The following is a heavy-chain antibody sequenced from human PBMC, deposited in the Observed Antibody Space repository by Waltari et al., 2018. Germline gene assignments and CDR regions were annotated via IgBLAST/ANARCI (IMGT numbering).Heavy chain of an antibody. Sequence: QVQLVQSGAEVKKPGAPGKVSCKVSGYTLTALSMQWVRLAPGKGLEWMGGFDPKDGETIYAQKFQGRVTMTEDTSTDTAYMELSSLRSEDTAVYYCATPFMVRGVGDAFDIWGQGTMVTVSS. CDR3: ATPFMVRGVGDAFDI. D-gene: IGHD3-10*01. J-gene: IGHJ3*02. CDR1: GYTLTALS. V-gene: IGHV1-24*01. CDR2: FDPKDGET.